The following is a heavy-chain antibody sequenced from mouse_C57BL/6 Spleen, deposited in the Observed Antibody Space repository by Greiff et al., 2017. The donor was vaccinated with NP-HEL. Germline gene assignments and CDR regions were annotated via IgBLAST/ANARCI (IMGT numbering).Heavy chain of an antibody. J-gene: IGHJ2*01. CDR2: IYPGNSDT. V-gene: IGHV1-5*01. D-gene: IGHD1-1*01. Sequence: EVQLQQSGTVLARPGASVKMSCKTSGYTFTSYWMHWVKQRPGQGLEWIGAIYPGNSDTSYNQKFKGKAKLTAVTSASTAYMELSSLTNEDSAVYYCTPIYYGSSYFDYWGQGTTLTVSS. CDR1: GYTFTSYW. CDR3: TPIYYGSSYFDY.